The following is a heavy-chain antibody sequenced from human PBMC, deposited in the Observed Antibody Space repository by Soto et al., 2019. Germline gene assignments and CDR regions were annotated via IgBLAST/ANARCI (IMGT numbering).Heavy chain of an antibody. V-gene: IGHV4-31*03. J-gene: IGHJ4*02. CDR3: AREVRYLGEFLDFDY. D-gene: IGHD3-16*01. CDR1: GGSLSSVGYY. Sequence: SETLSLTCTVSGGSLSSVGYYWRWIRPHPGKGLEWIGYIYYSGSTYYNPSLKSRVTISVDTSKNQFSLKLSSVTAADTAVYYCAREVRYLGEFLDFDYWGQGTLVTVSS. CDR2: IYYSGST.